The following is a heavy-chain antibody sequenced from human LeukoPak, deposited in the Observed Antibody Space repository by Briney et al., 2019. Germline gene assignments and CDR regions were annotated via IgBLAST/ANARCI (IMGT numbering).Heavy chain of an antibody. CDR3: ARRGPLENWFDP. Sequence: NPSQTLSLTCTVSGGSISSGGYYWSWIRQHPGKGLEWIGYIYYSGSTYYNPSLKSRVTISVDTSKSQFSLKLSSVTAADTAVYYCARRGPLENWFDPWGQGTLVTASS. J-gene: IGHJ5*02. CDR2: IYYSGST. CDR1: GGSISSGGYY. V-gene: IGHV4-31*03. D-gene: IGHD3-3*01.